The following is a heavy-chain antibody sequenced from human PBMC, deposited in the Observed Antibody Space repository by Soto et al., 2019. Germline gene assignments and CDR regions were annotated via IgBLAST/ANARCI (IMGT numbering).Heavy chain of an antibody. D-gene: IGHD5-18*01. Sequence: QVQLVQSGAEVKKPGSSVKVSCKASGGTFSSYAISWVRQAPGQGLEWMGGIIPIFGTANYAQKFQGRVTITADKSTSTAYMELSSLRSEDTAMYYCASGYSYGSAYYYGMDVWGQGTTVTVSS. CDR3: ASGYSYGSAYYYGMDV. J-gene: IGHJ6*02. V-gene: IGHV1-69*06. CDR2: IIPIFGTA. CDR1: GGTFSSYA.